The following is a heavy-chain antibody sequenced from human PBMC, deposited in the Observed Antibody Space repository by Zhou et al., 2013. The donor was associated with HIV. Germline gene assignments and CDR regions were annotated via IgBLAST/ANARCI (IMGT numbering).Heavy chain of an antibody. V-gene: IGHV1-69*05. CDR2: ITPLFLEA. D-gene: IGHD2-2*01. CDR3: ARRVVEAGKPFDH. CDR1: GGTFSSHA. Sequence: QVQLVRSGAEVKKPGSSVKVSCKASGGTFSSHAISWVRQAPGQGLEWMGGITPLFLEAKYAQKFQGRVMITRDESTRTAYMEIDSLRSDDTAVYFCARRVVEAGKPFDHWGQGTLVTVSS. J-gene: IGHJ4*02.